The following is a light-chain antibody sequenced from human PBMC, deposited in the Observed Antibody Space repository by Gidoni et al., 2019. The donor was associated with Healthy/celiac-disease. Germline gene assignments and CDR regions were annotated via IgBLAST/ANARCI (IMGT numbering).Light chain of an antibody. CDR3: LSADSSGTV. Sequence: SYELTQPLSVSVSLGQMARITCSGEALPKKYAYWYQQKPGQFPVLVIYKDSERPSGIPERFSGSSSGTIVTLTIRGVQAEDEADYYCLSADSSGTVFGGGTKLTVL. V-gene: IGLV3-16*01. CDR2: KDS. CDR1: ALPKKY. J-gene: IGLJ2*01.